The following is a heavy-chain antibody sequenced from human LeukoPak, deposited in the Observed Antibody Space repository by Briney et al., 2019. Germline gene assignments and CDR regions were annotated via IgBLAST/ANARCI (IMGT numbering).Heavy chain of an antibody. Sequence: GGALRLSCAATGFTFNHYGMHWVRPAPGKGLEGVGLIWSDGTNKYYSGSVKGRFTISRADSRNTVYLQMNTLRPEDTGMYYCARDAQRGFDYSNSLRYWGQGTPVTVST. V-gene: IGHV3-33*01. J-gene: IGHJ4*02. CDR2: IWSDGTNK. D-gene: IGHD4-11*01. CDR1: GFTFNHYG. CDR3: ARDAQRGFDYSNSLRY.